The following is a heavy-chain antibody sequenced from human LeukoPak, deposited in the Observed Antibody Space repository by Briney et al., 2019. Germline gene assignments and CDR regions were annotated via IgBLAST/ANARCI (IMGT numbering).Heavy chain of an antibody. CDR1: RGSISASIRSYY. CDR3: ARVPLGYSGAYYFDY. Sequence: SETLSLTCTVSRGSISASIRSYYWSWLRQPPGKGLEWIGYISSSGSTNDNPSLRSRVTISVDTSKNQFFLNLSSVSAADTAVYYCARVPLGYSGAYYFDYWGPETLVTVSP. CDR2: ISSSGST. J-gene: IGHJ4*02. D-gene: IGHD5-12*01. V-gene: IGHV4-4*09.